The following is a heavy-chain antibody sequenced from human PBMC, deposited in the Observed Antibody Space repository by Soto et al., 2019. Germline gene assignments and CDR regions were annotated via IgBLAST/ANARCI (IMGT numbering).Heavy chain of an antibody. D-gene: IGHD6-19*01. V-gene: IGHV3-23*01. J-gene: IGHJ4*02. CDR3: AAKVGGWYNLDY. CDR2: ISGSGGGT. Sequence: EVQLLESGGGLVQPGGSLRLSCAASGFTFSSYGMSWVRQAPGKGLEWVSAISGSGGGTYYADSVQGRFTISRDNSKKALYLQMNSLRADDTAVYYCAAKVGGWYNLDYWGQGTLVTVSS. CDR1: GFTFSSYG.